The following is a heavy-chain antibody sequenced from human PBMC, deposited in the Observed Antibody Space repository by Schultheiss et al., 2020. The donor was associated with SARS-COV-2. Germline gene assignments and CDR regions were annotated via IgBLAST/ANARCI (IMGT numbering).Heavy chain of an antibody. J-gene: IGHJ6*02. D-gene: IGHD4-17*01. Sequence: SETLSLTCTVSGGSISSGGYHWSWIRQYPGKGLEWIGYIYYSGSTYYNPSLKSRVTISVDMSNNQFSMRLRSVAAADTAVYYCARENYGPLLNYGMDVWGQGTTVTVSS. CDR2: IYYSGST. CDR1: GGSISSGGYH. V-gene: IGHV4-31*03. CDR3: ARENYGPLLNYGMDV.